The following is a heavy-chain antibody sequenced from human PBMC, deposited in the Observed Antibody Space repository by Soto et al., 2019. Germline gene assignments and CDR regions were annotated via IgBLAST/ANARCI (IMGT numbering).Heavy chain of an antibody. V-gene: IGHV1-69*01. CDR2: IIPVFSAT. CDR1: GGTFNNYA. J-gene: IGHJ5*02. Sequence: QVHLIQSGAEVKKPGSSVKVSCKASGGTFNNYAFSWVRQAPGQGLEWMGGIIPVFSATHYAQNFQGRVTISANESTKTVYLDLSSLRSDDTAVYFCASSPVFGVIALNSKSWFDPWGQGTLVIVSS. CDR3: ASSPVFGVIALNSKSWFDP. D-gene: IGHD3-3*01.